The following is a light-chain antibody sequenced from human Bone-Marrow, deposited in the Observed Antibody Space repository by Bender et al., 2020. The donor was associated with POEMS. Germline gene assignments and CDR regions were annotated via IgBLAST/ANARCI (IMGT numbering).Light chain of an antibody. CDR1: TNDIGGYNY. CDR3: ASYTNSRTIV. CDR2: EVN. Sequence: QSALTQPASVSGSPGQSITISCSGTTNDIGGYNYVSWYRQDPDKAPKLIIFEVNNRPAGISHRFFGSKSDNTASLTISGLLAEDEADYYCASYTNSRTIVFGGGTTLTVL. V-gene: IGLV2-14*03. J-gene: IGLJ2*01.